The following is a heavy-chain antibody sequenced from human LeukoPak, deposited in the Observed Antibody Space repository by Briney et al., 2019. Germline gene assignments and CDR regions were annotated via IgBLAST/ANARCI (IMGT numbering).Heavy chain of an antibody. CDR2: ISGDGGST. D-gene: IGHD4-17*01. CDR1: GFTFDDYA. V-gene: IGHV3-43*02. Sequence: QPGGSLRLSCAASGFTFDDYAMHWVRQAPGKGLEWVSLISGDGGSTYYADSVKGRFTISRDNSKNSLYLQINSLRTEDTALYYCAKGFPTVTTGYYGMDVWGQGTTVTVSS. J-gene: IGHJ6*02. CDR3: AKGFPTVTTGYYGMDV.